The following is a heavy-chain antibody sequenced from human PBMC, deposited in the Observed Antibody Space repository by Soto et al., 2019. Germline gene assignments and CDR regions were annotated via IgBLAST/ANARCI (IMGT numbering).Heavy chain of an antibody. D-gene: IGHD2-15*01. CDR3: ARKLVTATRYYYYYYGMDV. Sequence: PGGSLRLSCAASGFTFSSYSMNWVRQAPGKGLEWVSYISSSSSTIYYADSVKGRFTISRDNAKNSLYLQMNSLRDEDTAVYYCARKLVTATRYYYYYYGMDVWGQGTTVTVSS. J-gene: IGHJ6*02. CDR2: ISSSSSTI. V-gene: IGHV3-48*02. CDR1: GFTFSSYS.